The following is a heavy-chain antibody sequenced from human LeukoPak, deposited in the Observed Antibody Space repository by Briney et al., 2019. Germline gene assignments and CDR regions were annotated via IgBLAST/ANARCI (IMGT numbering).Heavy chain of an antibody. CDR1: GYTFTIYG. V-gene: IGHV1-18*01. CDR3: ARPRDSGSYAAGY. Sequence: ASVKVSFKASGYTFTIYGISWVRQAPGQGREWMGWISAYNGNTNYAQKLQGRVTMTTDTSTSTAYMELRSLRSDDTAVYYCARPRDSGSYAAGYWGQGTLVTVSS. D-gene: IGHD1-26*01. CDR2: ISAYNGNT. J-gene: IGHJ4*02.